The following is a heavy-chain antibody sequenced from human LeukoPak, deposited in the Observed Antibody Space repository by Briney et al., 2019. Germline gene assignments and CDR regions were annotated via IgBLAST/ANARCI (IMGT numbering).Heavy chain of an antibody. D-gene: IGHD3-22*01. J-gene: IGHJ1*01. V-gene: IGHV1-69*05. CDR3: ARGYYYDSSGYYYGTPNEYFQH. Sequence: ASVKVSCKASRGTFSSYAISWVRQAPGQGLEWMGGIIPNFGTANYAQKFQGRVTITTDESTSTSYMELSSLRSEDTAVYYCARGYYYDSSGYYYGTPNEYFQHWGQGTLVTVSS. CDR1: RGTFSSYA. CDR2: IIPNFGTA.